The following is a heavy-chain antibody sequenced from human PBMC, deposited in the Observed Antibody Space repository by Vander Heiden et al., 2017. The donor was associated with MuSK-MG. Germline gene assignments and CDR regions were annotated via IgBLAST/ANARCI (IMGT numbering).Heavy chain of an antibody. J-gene: IGHJ6*02. Sequence: EMQLVESGGGLVKPGGSLRLSCAASGFTFSTYGMNWVRQAPGKGLEWVSSISGSSNYIDYADSLKGRVTISRDNAKNSLFLQMNSLRAEETALYYCARVSGIKGMGYNYYGMDVWGQGTTVTVSS. CDR1: GFTFSTYG. D-gene: IGHD2-2*02. CDR3: ARVSGIKGMGYNYYGMDV. V-gene: IGHV3-21*01. CDR2: ISGSSNYI.